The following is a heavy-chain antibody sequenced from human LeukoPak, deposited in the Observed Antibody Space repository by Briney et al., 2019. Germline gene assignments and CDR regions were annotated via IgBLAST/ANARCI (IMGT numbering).Heavy chain of an antibody. J-gene: IGHJ6*03. D-gene: IGHD1-7*01. CDR3: ARGAGTTVYYIDV. CDR1: GFTSSTFP. CDR2: VSQDGAHT. V-gene: IGHV3-30*01. Sequence: GGSLRLSCAASGFTSSTFPMHWVRQAPGKGLQWLAVVSQDGAHTYSADSVKGRFTISRDNSKNMLFLQMNRLTTEDTAVYYCARGAGTTVYYIDVWGNGTTVTVSS.